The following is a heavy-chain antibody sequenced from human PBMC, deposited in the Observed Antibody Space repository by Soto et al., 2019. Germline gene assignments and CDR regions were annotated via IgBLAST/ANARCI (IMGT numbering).Heavy chain of an antibody. J-gene: IGHJ4*02. CDR1: GFTFSSYW. CDR2: INSDGSST. D-gene: IGHD2-8*02. Sequence: PGGSLRLSCAASGFTFSSYWMHWVRQAPGKGLVWVSRINSDGSSTSYADSVKGRFTISRDNAKNTLYLQMNSLRAEDTAVYYCARDNTGRGPADRGYFDYWGQGTLVTVSS. CDR3: ARDNTGRGPADRGYFDY. V-gene: IGHV3-74*01.